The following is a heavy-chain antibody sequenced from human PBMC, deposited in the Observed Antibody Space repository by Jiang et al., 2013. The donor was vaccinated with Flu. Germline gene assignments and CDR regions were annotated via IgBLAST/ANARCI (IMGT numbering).Heavy chain of an antibody. CDR3: AREPIVVVPAAQSEYYYYGMDV. Sequence: GAEVKKPGASVKVSCKASGYTFTGYYMHWVRQAPGQGLEWMGWINPNSGGTNYAQKFQGWVTMTRGTSISTAYMELSRLRSDDTAVYYCAREPIVVVPAAQSEYYYYGMDVWGQGTTVTVSS. CDR1: GYTFTGYY. J-gene: IGHJ6*02. V-gene: IGHV1-2*04. D-gene: IGHD2-2*01. CDR2: INPNSGGT.